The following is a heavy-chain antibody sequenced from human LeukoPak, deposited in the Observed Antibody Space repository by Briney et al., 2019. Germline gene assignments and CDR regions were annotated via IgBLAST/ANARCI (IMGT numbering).Heavy chain of an antibody. CDR3: ARDRIAARDFDY. CDR2: IRYDGSIK. CDR1: GFTFSNYG. Sequence: GGSLRLSCAASGFTFSNYGMHWVRQAPGKGLEWVAFIRYDGSIKYHADSVKGRFTISRDNSKNTLYLQMNSLRAEDTAVYYCARDRIAARDFDYWGQGTLVTVSS. D-gene: IGHD6-6*01. V-gene: IGHV3-30*02. J-gene: IGHJ4*02.